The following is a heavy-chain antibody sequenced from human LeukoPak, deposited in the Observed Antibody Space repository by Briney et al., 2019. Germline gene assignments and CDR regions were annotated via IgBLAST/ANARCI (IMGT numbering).Heavy chain of an antibody. CDR1: GGSISSYY. J-gene: IGHJ4*02. CDR2: IYTSGST. V-gene: IGHV4-4*07. D-gene: IGHD4-17*01. CDR3: ARDTSYGDYFDY. Sequence: SETQSLTCTVSGGSISSYYWSWIRQPAGKGLEWIGRIYTSGSTNYNPSLKSRVTMSVDTSKNQFSLKLSSVTAADTAVYYCARDTSYGDYFDYWGQGTLVTVSS.